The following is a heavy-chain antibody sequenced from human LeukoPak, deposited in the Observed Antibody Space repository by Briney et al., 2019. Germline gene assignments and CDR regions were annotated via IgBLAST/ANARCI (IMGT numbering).Heavy chain of an antibody. CDR3: AKVLRGSGSYYLGFDY. D-gene: IGHD3-10*01. V-gene: IGHV3-23*01. CDR2: ISGSGGST. Sequence: GGSLRLSCAASGFTFSSYAMSWVRQAPGKGLERVSAISGSGGSTYYADSVKDRFTIFRDNSKNTLYLQMNSLRAEDTAVYYCAKVLRGSGSYYLGFDYWGQGTLLTVSS. J-gene: IGHJ4*02. CDR1: GFTFSSYA.